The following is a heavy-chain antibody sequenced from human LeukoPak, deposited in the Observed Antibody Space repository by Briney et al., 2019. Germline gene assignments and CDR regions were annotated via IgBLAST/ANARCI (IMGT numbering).Heavy chain of an antibody. D-gene: IGHD2-2*02. CDR2: ISAYNGNT. J-gene: IGHJ4*02. V-gene: IGHV1-18*01. Sequence: ASVKVSCKASGYTFTSYGIGWVRQAPGQGLEWMGWISAYNGNTNYAQKLQGRVTMTTDTSTSTAYMELRSLRSDDTAVYYCARDLESGIVVVPAAIPNYWGQGTLVTVSS. CDR3: ARDLESGIVVVPAAIPNY. CDR1: GYTFTSYG.